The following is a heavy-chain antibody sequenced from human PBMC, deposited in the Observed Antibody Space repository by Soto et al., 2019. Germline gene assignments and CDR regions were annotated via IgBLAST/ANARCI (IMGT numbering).Heavy chain of an antibody. Sequence: QVQLVQSGAEVKKPGASVKVSCKASGYTFSIYDISWVRQAPGKGLEWMGWISTYIGNTNYAQTLQGRGTMTTDTATRTANMELMSLRSDDTAVYYFSIAGDVLLWFGAPVGSWFAPWGQATLVTVSS. CDR3: SIAGDVLLWFGAPVGSWFAP. CDR1: GYTFSIYD. CDR2: ISTYIGNT. D-gene: IGHD3-10*01. V-gene: IGHV1-18*01. J-gene: IGHJ5*02.